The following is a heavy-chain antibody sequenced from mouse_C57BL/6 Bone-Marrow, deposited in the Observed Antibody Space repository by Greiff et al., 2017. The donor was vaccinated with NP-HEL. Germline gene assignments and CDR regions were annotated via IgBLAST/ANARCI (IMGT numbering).Heavy chain of an antibody. Sequence: EVKLEESGGGLVKPGGSLKLSCAASGFTFSDYGMHWVRQAPEKGLEWVAYISSGSSTIYYADTVKGRFTISRDNAKNTLFLQMTSLRSEDMAMYYCARYDYDPYYAMDYWGQGTSVTVSS. CDR2: ISSGSSTI. CDR3: ARYDYDPYYAMDY. D-gene: IGHD2-4*01. CDR1: GFTFSDYG. J-gene: IGHJ4*01. V-gene: IGHV5-17*01.